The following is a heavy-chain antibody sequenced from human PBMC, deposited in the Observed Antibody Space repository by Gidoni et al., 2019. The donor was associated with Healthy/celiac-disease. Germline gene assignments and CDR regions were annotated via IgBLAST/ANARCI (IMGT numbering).Heavy chain of an antibody. J-gene: IGHJ6*02. CDR3: ARDWDHSSSPQIPYYYYYGMDV. D-gene: IGHD6-6*01. CDR2: IIPILGIA. Sequence: QVQLVQSGAEVKKPGSSVKVSCKASGGTFSSYTISWVRQAPGQGLEWMGRIIPILGIANYAQKFQGRVTITADKSTSTAYMELSSLRSEDTAVYYCARDWDHSSSPQIPYYYYYGMDVWGQGTTVTVSS. V-gene: IGHV1-69*08. CDR1: GGTFSSYT.